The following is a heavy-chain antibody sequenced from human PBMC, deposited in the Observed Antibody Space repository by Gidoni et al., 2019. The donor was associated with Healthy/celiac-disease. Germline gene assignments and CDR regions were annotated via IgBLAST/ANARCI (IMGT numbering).Heavy chain of an antibody. D-gene: IGHD6-19*01. Sequence: QVTLTESGPVLVKPTETLTLTCTGSGFSLSNARMGVSWIRQPPGKALEWLAHILSNDEKSYSTALKSRLTISKDTTKSQVVLTMTNMDHVDTATYYCARITFGAVAANDAFDIWGQGTMVTVSS. V-gene: IGHV2-26*01. CDR3: ARITFGAVAANDAFDI. CDR2: ILSNDEK. J-gene: IGHJ3*02. CDR1: GFSLSNARMG.